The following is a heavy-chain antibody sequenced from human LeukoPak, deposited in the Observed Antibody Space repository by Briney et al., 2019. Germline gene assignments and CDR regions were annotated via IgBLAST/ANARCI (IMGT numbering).Heavy chain of an antibody. CDR3: ARAARVWELLGYYFDY. J-gene: IGHJ4*02. Sequence: SQTLSLTCTVSGGSISSGSYYWSWIRQPAGKGLEWIGRIYTSGSTNYNPSLKSRVTISVDTSMNQFSLKLSSVTAADTAVYYCARAARVWELLGYYFDYWGQGTLVTVSS. CDR2: IYTSGST. D-gene: IGHD1-26*01. V-gene: IGHV4-61*02. CDR1: GGSISSGSYY.